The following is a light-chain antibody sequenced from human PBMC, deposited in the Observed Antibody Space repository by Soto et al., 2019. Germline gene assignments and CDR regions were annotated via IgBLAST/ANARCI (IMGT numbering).Light chain of an antibody. CDR1: SPNIGGNT. V-gene: IGLV1-44*01. CDR2: GDT. J-gene: IGLJ2*01. CDR3: ATWDDSLNGVV. Sequence: QSVLTQPPSASGTPGQRVTIYCSGSSPNIGGNTVKWYQQVPGTAPKLLIHGDTLRPSGVPDRFSGSKSGTSASLAISGLQSEDEAEYYCATWDDSLNGVVFGGGTKVTVL.